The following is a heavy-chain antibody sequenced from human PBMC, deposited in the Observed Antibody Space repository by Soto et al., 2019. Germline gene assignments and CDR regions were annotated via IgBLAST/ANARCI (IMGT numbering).Heavy chain of an antibody. CDR2: ISYDGSNK. J-gene: IGHJ4*02. CDR1: GFTFSSYA. CDR3: ARDVEVTMIVATFEY. Sequence: PGGSLRLSCAASGFTFSSYAMHWVRQAPCKGLEWVAVISYDGSNKYYADSVKGRFTISRDNSKNTLYLQMNSLRAEDTAVYYCARDVEVTMIVATFEYWGQGTMVTVSS. V-gene: IGHV3-30-3*01. D-gene: IGHD3-22*01.